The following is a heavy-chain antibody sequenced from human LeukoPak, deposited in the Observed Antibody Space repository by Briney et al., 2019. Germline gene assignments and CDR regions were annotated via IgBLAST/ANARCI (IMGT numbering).Heavy chain of an antibody. J-gene: IGHJ5*02. V-gene: IGHV1-69*04. CDR1: GGTFSSYA. CDR3: ARETYCGGDCYSELWFDP. Sequence: SVKVSCKASGGTFSSYAISWVRQAPGQGLEWMGRIIPILGIANYAQKFQGRVTITADKSTSTAYMELSSLRSGDTAVYYCARETYCGGDCYSELWFDPWGQGTLVTVSS. CDR2: IIPILGIA. D-gene: IGHD2-21*02.